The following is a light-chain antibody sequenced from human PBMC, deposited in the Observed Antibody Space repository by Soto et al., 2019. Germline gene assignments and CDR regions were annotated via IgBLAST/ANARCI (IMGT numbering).Light chain of an antibody. CDR1: QSVDSNY. Sequence: EIVLTQSPGTLSLSPGEEATLSCRASQSVDSNYLACYQQKPGQTPRLIIYGASGRADGIPHRFSGSGFGTDFTLTISRLEPEDFAVYYCQQYGSSPTFGQGTRLEIK. CDR3: QQYGSSPT. V-gene: IGKV3-20*01. J-gene: IGKJ5*01. CDR2: GAS.